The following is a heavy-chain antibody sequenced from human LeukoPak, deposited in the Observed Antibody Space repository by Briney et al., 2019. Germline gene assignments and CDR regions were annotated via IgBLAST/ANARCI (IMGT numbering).Heavy chain of an antibody. Sequence: PGGSLRLSCAASGFTFSSYSMNWVRQAPGKGLEWVSSISSSGSYKYYADSLKGRFTISRDNAKNSLFLQMNSLRAEDTAVYYCARVLRYCSGGNCYSGGLGYMDVWGKGTTVTISS. V-gene: IGHV3-21*04. J-gene: IGHJ6*03. CDR1: GFTFSSYS. CDR3: ARVLRYCSGGNCYSGGLGYMDV. CDR2: ISSSGSYK. D-gene: IGHD2-15*01.